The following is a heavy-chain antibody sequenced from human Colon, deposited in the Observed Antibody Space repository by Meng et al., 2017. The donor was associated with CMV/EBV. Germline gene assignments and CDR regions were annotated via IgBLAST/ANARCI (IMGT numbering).Heavy chain of an antibody. CDR3: ARAPGSSWPNWFDP. V-gene: IGHV3-48*04. J-gene: IGHJ5*02. Sequence: GGSLRLSCAASGFTFSSYSMNWVRQAPGKGREWVSYISSSSSNIYYADSVKGGFTISRDNAKNSLYLQMHSLRAEDTAVYYCARAPGSSWPNWFDPWGQGTLVTVSS. D-gene: IGHD6-13*01. CDR2: ISSSSSNI. CDR1: GFTFSSYS.